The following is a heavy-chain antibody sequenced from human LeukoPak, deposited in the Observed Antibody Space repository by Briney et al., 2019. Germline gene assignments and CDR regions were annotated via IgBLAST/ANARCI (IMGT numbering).Heavy chain of an antibody. J-gene: IGHJ4*02. CDR2: IYYSGST. D-gene: IGHD6-13*01. CDR3: ARGFGFAAAAGR. CDR1: HGSFSSGDYY. V-gene: IGHV4-30-4*08. Sequence: SQTLSLTCTVSHGSFSSGDYYWSWIRQPPGKGLEWIGYIYYSGSTYYNPSLKSRITISVDTSKNQFSLKLSSVTAADTAVYYCARGFGFAAAAGRWGQGTLVTVSS.